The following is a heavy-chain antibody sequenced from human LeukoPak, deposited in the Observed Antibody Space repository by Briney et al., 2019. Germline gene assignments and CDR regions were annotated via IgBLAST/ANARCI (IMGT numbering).Heavy chain of an antibody. D-gene: IGHD6-19*01. J-gene: IGHJ3*02. CDR1: GFTFSSYW. V-gene: IGHV3-23*01. CDR2: ISGSGGST. CDR3: AKDQSSGWSRPDAFDI. Sequence: PGGSLRLSCAASGFTFSSYWMSWVRQAPGKGLEWVSAISGSGGSTYYADSVKGRFTISRDNSKNTLYLQMNSLRAEDTAVYYCAKDQSSGWSRPDAFDIWGQGTMVTVSS.